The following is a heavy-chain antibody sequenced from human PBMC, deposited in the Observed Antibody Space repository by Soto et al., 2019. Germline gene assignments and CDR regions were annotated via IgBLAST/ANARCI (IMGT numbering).Heavy chain of an antibody. V-gene: IGHV4-4*01. Sequence: PETLSPTFSAPGGSISSSNWWSWVRQPPGKGLEWIGEIYHSGITCYNPSLKSRLTMSRDTSKNQFSLRLTSVTAADTAVYFCAREIEYYHSGGYYSSYFDSWGQGTQVTVSS. D-gene: IGHD1-26*01. J-gene: IGHJ4*02. CDR2: IYHSGIT. CDR1: GGSISSSNW. CDR3: AREIEYYHSGGYYSSYFDS.